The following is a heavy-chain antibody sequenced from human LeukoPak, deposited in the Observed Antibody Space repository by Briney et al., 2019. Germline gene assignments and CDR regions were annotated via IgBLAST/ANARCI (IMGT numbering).Heavy chain of an antibody. D-gene: IGHD7-27*01. CDR1: GFTVSSNY. V-gene: IGHV3-21*01. CDR2: ISSSSSYI. CDR3: ARDRSGSGLFDP. J-gene: IGHJ5*02. Sequence: GGSLRLSCAASGFTVSSNYMSWVRQAPGKGLEWVSSISSSSSYIHYADSVKGRFTISRDNAKNSLYLQMNSLRAEDTAVYYCARDRSGSGLFDPWGQGTLVTVSS.